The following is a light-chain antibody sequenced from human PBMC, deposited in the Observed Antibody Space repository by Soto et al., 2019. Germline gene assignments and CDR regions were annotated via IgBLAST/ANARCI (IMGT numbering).Light chain of an antibody. Sequence: IVMTQSPATLSVSPGERATLSCRASQSVSNNLAWYQQKPGQAPRLLIYGASTRATGIPARFSGSGSGTXXXXXXXXXXXXDXAXXXXQQYTNWPRTFGQGTKVDIK. CDR3: QQYTNWPRT. J-gene: IGKJ1*01. CDR2: GAS. CDR1: QSVSNN. V-gene: IGKV3-15*01.